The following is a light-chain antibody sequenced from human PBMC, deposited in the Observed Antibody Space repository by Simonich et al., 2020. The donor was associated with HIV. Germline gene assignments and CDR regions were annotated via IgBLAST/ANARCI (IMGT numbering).Light chain of an antibody. CDR1: QSVSSY. J-gene: IGKJ1*01. V-gene: IGKV3-15*01. CDR2: GAS. CDR3: QQYDTWWT. Sequence: IVMTQSPATLSVSPGERATLSCRASQSVSSYLAWYQHKPGQAPRLLIYGASTRATGIPARFSGSGSGTEFTLTISSLQSEDFAVYYCQQYDTWWTFGQGTKVEIK.